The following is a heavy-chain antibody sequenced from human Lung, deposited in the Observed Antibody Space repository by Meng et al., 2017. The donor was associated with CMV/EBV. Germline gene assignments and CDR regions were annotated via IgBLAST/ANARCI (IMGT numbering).Heavy chain of an antibody. J-gene: IGHJ4*02. CDR1: GGSISSSSYY. CDR2: IYFSGNT. Sequence: LQLQGSGPGQVQPSETLSLPCSVSGGSISSSSYYWGWIRQSPGKGLEWIGSIYFSGNTYYNPSLKSRVTMSVGTAQNKFSLTLRSVTAADTAVYYCVTETGYNYDNWGQGALVTVSS. V-gene: IGHV4-39*07. CDR3: VTETGYNYDN. D-gene: IGHD5-24*01.